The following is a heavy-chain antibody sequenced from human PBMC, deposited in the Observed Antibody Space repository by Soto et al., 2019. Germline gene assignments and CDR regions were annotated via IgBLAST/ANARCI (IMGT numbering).Heavy chain of an antibody. CDR1: GFTFSDYY. V-gene: IGHV3-11*05. D-gene: IGHD3-22*01. CDR3: ARVGYYDSSGYPTNYYYYGMDV. J-gene: IGHJ6*02. Sequence: QVQLVESGGGLVKPGGSLRLSCAASGFTFSDYYMSWIRQAPGKGLEWVSYISSSSSYTNYADSVKGRFTISRDNAKNSLYLQMNSLRAEDTAVYYCARVGYYDSSGYPTNYYYYGMDVWGQGTTVTVSS. CDR2: ISSSSSYT.